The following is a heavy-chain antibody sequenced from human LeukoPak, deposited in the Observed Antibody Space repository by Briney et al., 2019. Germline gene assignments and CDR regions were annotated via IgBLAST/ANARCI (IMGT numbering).Heavy chain of an antibody. CDR3: ARGGAALTTFDY. CDR2: IYYSGST. V-gene: IGHV4-61*08. J-gene: IGHJ4*02. CDR1: GGSISSGGYY. Sequence: TSETLSLTCTVSGGSISSGGYYWSWIRQPPGKGLEWIGYIYYSGSTNYNPSLKSRVTISVDTSKNQFSLKLSSVTAADTAVYYCARGGAALTTFDYWGQGTLVTVSS. D-gene: IGHD1-26*01.